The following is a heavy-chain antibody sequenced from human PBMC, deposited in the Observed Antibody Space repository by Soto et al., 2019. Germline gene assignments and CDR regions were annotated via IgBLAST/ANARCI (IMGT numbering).Heavy chain of an antibody. Sequence: QVQLVQSGAEVKNPGSSVKVSCKASGGTFSSYAISWVRQAPGQGLEWMGGIIPMYGTANYAQKFQGRVTITADESTLTAYMELSSLRSEDTAVYYCATGIAARYYYYGMDVWGQGTTVTVSS. J-gene: IGHJ6*02. D-gene: IGHD6-6*01. CDR2: IIPMYGTA. CDR3: ATGIAARYYYYGMDV. V-gene: IGHV1-69*01. CDR1: GGTFSSYA.